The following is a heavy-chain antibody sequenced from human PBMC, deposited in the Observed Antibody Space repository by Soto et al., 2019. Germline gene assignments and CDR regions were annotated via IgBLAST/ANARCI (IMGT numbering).Heavy chain of an antibody. Sequence: VASVPVSCALSGYNLDEFSMHGVRQATGKGLEWMGGFDPEDGETIYAQKFQGRVTMTEDTSTDTAYMELSSLRSEDTAVYYCATGPISGGTDDWGQGTPVTVSA. CDR3: ATGPISGGTDD. CDR2: FDPEDGET. CDR1: GYNLDEFS. D-gene: IGHD3-16*01. V-gene: IGHV1-24*01. J-gene: IGHJ4*02.